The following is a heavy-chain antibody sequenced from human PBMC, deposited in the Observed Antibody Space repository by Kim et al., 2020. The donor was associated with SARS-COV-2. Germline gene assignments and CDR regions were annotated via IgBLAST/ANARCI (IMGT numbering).Heavy chain of an antibody. CDR2: IWYDGSNK. J-gene: IGHJ4*02. Sequence: GGSLRLSCAASGFTFSSYGMHWVRQAPGKGLEWVAVIWYDGSNKYYADSVKGRFTISRDNSKNTLYLQMNSLRAEDTAVYYCARGAPVYYDFWSGYYPHYFDYWGQGTLVTVSS. CDR1: GFTFSSYG. D-gene: IGHD3-3*01. V-gene: IGHV3-33*01. CDR3: ARGAPVYYDFWSGYYPHYFDY.